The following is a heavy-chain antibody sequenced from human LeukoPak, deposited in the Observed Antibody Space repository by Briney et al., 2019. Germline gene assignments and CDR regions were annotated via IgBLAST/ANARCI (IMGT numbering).Heavy chain of an antibody. CDR2: ISGSGGST. D-gene: IGHD2-2*02. CDR1: GFTFSSYA. CDR3: ARGLVPAAIFHYYYYYGMDV. J-gene: IGHJ6*02. Sequence: GGSLRLSCAASGFTFSSYAMSWVRQAPGKGLEWVSAISGSGGSTYYADSVKGRFTISRDNAKNSLYLQMNSLRAEDTAVYYCARGLVPAAIFHYYYYYGMDVWGQGTTVTVSS. V-gene: IGHV3-23*01.